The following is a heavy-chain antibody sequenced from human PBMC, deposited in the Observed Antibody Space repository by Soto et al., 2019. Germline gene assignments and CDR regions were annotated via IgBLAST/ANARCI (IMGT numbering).Heavy chain of an antibody. Sequence: QVQLVESGGGVVQPGRSLRLSCAASGFTFSSYGMHWVRQAPGKGLEWVAVIWYDGSNKYYADSVKGRFTISRDNSKNPLYLQMNSLRAEATAVYYWATGNGGTFLYYYYGMDVWGQRTTVTVSS. V-gene: IGHV3-33*01. CDR1: GFTFSSYG. J-gene: IGHJ6*02. D-gene: IGHD2-15*01. CDR2: IWYDGSNK. CDR3: ATGNGGTFLYYYYGMDV.